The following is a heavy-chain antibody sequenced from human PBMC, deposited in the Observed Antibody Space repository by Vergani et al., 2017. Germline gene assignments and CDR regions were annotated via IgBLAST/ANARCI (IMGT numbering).Heavy chain of an antibody. CDR2: IIPMYGTR. V-gene: IGHV1-69*01. CDR1: GGTFDIFA. Sequence: QVQLVQSGSELKKPGSSVKVSCKASGGTFDIFAFSWVRQAPGQGLEWMGGIIPMYGTRNYAQKFQGRVTISADEPTSTVYMELSRLTSDDTAVYYCARDKGVIIVAPDWGQGTLVTVSS. CDR3: ARDKGVIIVAPD. J-gene: IGHJ4*02. D-gene: IGHD2/OR15-2a*01.